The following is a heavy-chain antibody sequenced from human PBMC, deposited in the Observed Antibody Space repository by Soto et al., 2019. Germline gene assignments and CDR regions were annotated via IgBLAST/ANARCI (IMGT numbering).Heavy chain of an antibody. CDR1: GGSISSSSYY. Sequence: SETLSLTCTVSGGSISSSSYYWGWIRQPPGRGLEWIGSIYYSGSTYYNPSLKSRVTISVDTSKNQFSLKLSSVTAADTAVYYCERSPLEWLSEYYYYYYMDVWGKGTTVTVSS. V-gene: IGHV4-39*01. D-gene: IGHD3-3*01. CDR3: ERSPLEWLSEYYYYYYMDV. CDR2: IYYSGST. J-gene: IGHJ6*03.